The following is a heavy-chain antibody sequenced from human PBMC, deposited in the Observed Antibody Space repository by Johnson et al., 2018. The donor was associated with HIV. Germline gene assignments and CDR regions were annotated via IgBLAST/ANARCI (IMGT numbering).Heavy chain of an antibody. Sequence: QEQLVESGGGVVQPGKSLRLSCVASGFSFSSYGMHWVRQAPGKGLEWVAVISYDGSNKYYADSVKGRFTISRDNSKNTLYLQMNSLRAEDTAVYYCARETGDDAFDIWGQGTMVTVSS. CDR1: GFSFSSYG. CDR3: ARETGDDAFDI. J-gene: IGHJ3*02. D-gene: IGHD7-27*01. CDR2: ISYDGSNK. V-gene: IGHV3-30*03.